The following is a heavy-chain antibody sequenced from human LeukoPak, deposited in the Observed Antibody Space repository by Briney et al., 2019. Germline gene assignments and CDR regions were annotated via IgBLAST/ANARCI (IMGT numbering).Heavy chain of an antibody. V-gene: IGHV3-74*01. CDR3: ARRVGSSDSSYYFDY. J-gene: IGHJ4*02. Sequence: HPGGSLRLSCAASGFTFNIYWMHWVRQAPGKGLVWVSLISSDGSITSYADSVKGRFTISRDNAKNTVYLQMNSLRVEDTAVYYCARRVGSSDSSYYFDYWGQGTLVTVSS. D-gene: IGHD3-22*01. CDR2: ISSDGSIT. CDR1: GFTFNIYW.